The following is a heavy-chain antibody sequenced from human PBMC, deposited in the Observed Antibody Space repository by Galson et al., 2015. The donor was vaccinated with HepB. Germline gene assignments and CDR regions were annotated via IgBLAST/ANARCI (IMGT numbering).Heavy chain of an antibody. V-gene: IGHV3-11*01. CDR3: ARDRSGWYGFYD. CDR1: GFTFSDFY. D-gene: IGHD6-19*01. Sequence: SLRLSCAASGFTFSDFYMSWIRQAPGKGLEWLSYISSSGDTIYYADSVKGRFTVARDNAKNSVYLELNSLRAEDTAVYYCARDRSGWYGFYDWGQGALVTVSS. J-gene: IGHJ4*02. CDR2: ISSSGDTI.